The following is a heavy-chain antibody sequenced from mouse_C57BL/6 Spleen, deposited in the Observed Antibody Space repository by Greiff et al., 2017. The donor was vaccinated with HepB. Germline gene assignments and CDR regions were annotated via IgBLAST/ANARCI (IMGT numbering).Heavy chain of an antibody. Sequence: QVQLQQPGAELVKPGASVKLSCKASGYTFTSYWMHWVKQRPGRGLEWIGRIDPNSGGTKYNEKFKSKATLTVDKPSSTAYMQLSSLTSEDSAVYYCARSEAATFYYGSSYNFDYWGQGTTLTVSS. CDR1: GYTFTSYW. D-gene: IGHD1-1*01. CDR2: IDPNSGGT. CDR3: ARSEAATFYYGSSYNFDY. V-gene: IGHV1-72*01. J-gene: IGHJ2*01.